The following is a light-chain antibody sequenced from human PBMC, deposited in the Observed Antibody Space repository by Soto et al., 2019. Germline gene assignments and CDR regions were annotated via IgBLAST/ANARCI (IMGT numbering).Light chain of an antibody. J-gene: IGLJ1*01. V-gene: IGLV2-14*03. Sequence: QSALTQPASVSGSPGQSITISCTGTSSDVGGYNSVSWYQQHPGKAPKLMIYNVNNRPSGISNRFSGSKSGNTASLTISGLQAEDDAHYYCSSYTSTSTYVFGTGTKVTVL. CDR3: SSYTSTSTYV. CDR2: NVN. CDR1: SSDVGGYNS.